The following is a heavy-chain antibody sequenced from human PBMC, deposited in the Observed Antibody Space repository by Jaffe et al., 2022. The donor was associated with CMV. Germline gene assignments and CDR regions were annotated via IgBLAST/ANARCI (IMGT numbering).Heavy chain of an antibody. D-gene: IGHD3-22*01. Sequence: EVQLVESGGGLVKPGGSLRVSCAASGFIFNRYTMNWVRQAPGRGLELVASISSSSEYINYADSVKGRFTISRDDAKNSLYLQMNSLRADDTALYYCARVGEFLYQNYSSGYRNYFYFFYMDVWGKGTTVTVS. CDR1: GFIFNRYT. CDR2: ISSSSEYI. V-gene: IGHV3-21*01. CDR3: ARVGEFLYQNYSSGYRNYFYFFYMDV. J-gene: IGHJ6*03.